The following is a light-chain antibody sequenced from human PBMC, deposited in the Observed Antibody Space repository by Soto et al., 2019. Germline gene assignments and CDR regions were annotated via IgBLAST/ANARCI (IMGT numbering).Light chain of an antibody. V-gene: IGKV1-9*01. CDR2: AAS. J-gene: IGKJ2*01. CDR1: QGISSY. CDR3: QQLNSYRVT. Sequence: DIPLTQSPSFLSASVGDRVTITCRASQGISSYLAWYQQKPGKAPKLLIYAASTLQSGVPSRFSGSGSGTEFTLTVSSLQPEDCATYYCQQLNSYRVTFGQGNKLEIK.